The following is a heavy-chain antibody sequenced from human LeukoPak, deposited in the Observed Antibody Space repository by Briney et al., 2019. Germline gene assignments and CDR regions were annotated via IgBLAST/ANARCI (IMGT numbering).Heavy chain of an antibody. CDR1: GFIFSSYG. V-gene: IGHV3-30*02. CDR2: IRYDGSNT. CDR3: ARDKLRGSAGNYYYMDV. J-gene: IGHJ6*03. Sequence: RPGGSLRLSCAASGFIFSSYGMHWVRQAPGKGLEWVAFIRYDGSNTYYADSVKGRFTISRDNSKNTLYLQMNSLRAEDTAVYSCARDKLRGSAGNYYYMDVWGKGTTVIVSS. D-gene: IGHD1-26*01.